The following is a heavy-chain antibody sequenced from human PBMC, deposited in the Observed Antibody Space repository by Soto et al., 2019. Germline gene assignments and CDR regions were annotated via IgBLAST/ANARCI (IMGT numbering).Heavy chain of an antibody. Sequence: GGSLRLSCAASGFTFSSYSMNWVRQAPGKGLEWVSYISSSSSTIYYADSVKGRFTISRDNAKNSLYLQMNSLRAEDTAVYYCARGFELQGEAAMDHLDYWGQGTLVTVSS. CDR3: ARGFELQGEAAMDHLDY. J-gene: IGHJ4*02. CDR1: GFTFSSYS. CDR2: ISSSSSTI. D-gene: IGHD5-18*01. V-gene: IGHV3-48*01.